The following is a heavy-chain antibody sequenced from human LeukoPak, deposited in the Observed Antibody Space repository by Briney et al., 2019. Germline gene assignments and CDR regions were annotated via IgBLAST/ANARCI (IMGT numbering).Heavy chain of an antibody. J-gene: IGHJ4*02. Sequence: GGSLRLSCAASGFTFSSYWMHWVRQAPGKGLVWVSRINSDGSSTSYADSVKGRFTISRDNAKNTLYLQMNSLRAEDTAVYYCARDQGHYDILTGYYKGGEGGFDYWGQGTLVTVSS. CDR3: ARDQGHYDILTGYYKGGEGGFDY. CDR1: GFTFSSYW. D-gene: IGHD3-9*01. CDR2: INSDGSST. V-gene: IGHV3-74*01.